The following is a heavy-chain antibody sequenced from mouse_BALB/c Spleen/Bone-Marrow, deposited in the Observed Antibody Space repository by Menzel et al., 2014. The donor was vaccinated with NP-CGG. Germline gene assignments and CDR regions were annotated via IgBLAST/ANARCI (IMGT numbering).Heavy chain of an antibody. V-gene: IGHV1-9*01. CDR3: AREGAFYGNPFDF. CDR2: ILPGSGST. CDR1: GYRFSSFW. Sequence: VQLQQSGAEVMKSGASVKISCRATGYRFSSFWIEWIKQRPGHGLEWIGKILPGSGSTNYNEKFKGKATLSADTSSNTAYMQLSSLTSEDSAAYFCAREGAFYGNPFDFWGQGTTLTVSS. D-gene: IGHD2-10*01. J-gene: IGHJ2*01.